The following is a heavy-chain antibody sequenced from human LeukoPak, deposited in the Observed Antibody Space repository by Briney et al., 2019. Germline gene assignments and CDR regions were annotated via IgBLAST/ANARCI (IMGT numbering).Heavy chain of an antibody. J-gene: IGHJ4*02. V-gene: IGHV1-18*01. Sequence: GASVTVSCKASGYTFTSYGISWVRQAPGQGLEWMGWISAYNGNTNYAQKLQGRVTMTTDTSTSTAYMELRSLRSDDTAVYYCARDSTSIAARPRPFDYWGQGTLVTVSS. CDR1: GYTFTSYG. CDR2: ISAYNGNT. D-gene: IGHD6-6*01. CDR3: ARDSTSIAARPRPFDY.